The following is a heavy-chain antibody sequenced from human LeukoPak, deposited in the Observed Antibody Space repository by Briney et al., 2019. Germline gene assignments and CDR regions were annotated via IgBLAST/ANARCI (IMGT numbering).Heavy chain of an antibody. CDR3: ARVVHLALGYFYY. V-gene: IGHV3-53*01. J-gene: IGHJ4*02. CDR1: GFTVSSNY. Sequence: PGGSLSDSCAASGFTVSSNYMSWVRQAPGKGLEWVSVIYSGGSTYYADSVKGRFTISRDNSKNTLYLQMNSLRAEDTAVYYCARVVHLALGYFYYWGQVTLVTVSS. CDR2: IYSGGST. D-gene: IGHD3-10*01.